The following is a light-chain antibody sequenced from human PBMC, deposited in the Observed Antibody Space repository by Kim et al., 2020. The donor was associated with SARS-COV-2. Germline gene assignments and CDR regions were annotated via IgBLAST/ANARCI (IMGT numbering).Light chain of an antibody. CDR2: AAS. V-gene: IGKV1-27*01. CDR3: QKYNSAPWT. CDR1: QDISNY. Sequence: ETQMTQSPSSLSASVGDRVTITCRASQDISNYLAWYQQKPGKVPRVLIYAASALQSGVPSRFNGSGSGTDFILTISNVQPEDVGSYYCQKYNSAPWTFGHETKVDIK. J-gene: IGKJ1*01.